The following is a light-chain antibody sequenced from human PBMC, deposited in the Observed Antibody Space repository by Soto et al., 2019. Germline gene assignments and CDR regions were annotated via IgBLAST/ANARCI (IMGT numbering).Light chain of an antibody. CDR1: QSVSSN. Sequence: EIVMTQSPATLSVSPGERATLSCRASQSVSSNLAWYQQKPGQAPRLLIFGASTRATGIPARFSGSGSGTEFTLTVSSLQSEDFADYFCQQYNNWPYTFGQGTKVEIK. CDR2: GAS. J-gene: IGKJ2*01. CDR3: QQYNNWPYT. V-gene: IGKV3-15*01.